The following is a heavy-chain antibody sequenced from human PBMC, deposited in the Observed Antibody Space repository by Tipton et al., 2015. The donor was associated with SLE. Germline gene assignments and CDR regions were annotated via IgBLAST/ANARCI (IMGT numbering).Heavy chain of an antibody. CDR1: GGSISSGSYY. D-gene: IGHD1-26*01. J-gene: IGHJ6*02. CDR2: IYTSGST. CDR3: VRDWEGDRPEAGMDV. Sequence: TLSLTCTVSGGSISSGSYYWSWIRQPAGRGLEWIGYIYTSGSTNYNPSLKSRATISLDTSKNQFSLKLSSVTATDTAMYYCVRDWEGDRPEAGMDVWGQGTTVTVSS. V-gene: IGHV4-61*09.